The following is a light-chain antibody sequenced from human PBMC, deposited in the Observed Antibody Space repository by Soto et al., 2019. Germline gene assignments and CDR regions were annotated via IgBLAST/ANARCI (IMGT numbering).Light chain of an antibody. V-gene: IGKV3-20*01. CDR3: QQYDSGWT. Sequence: EIVLTQSPGTLSLSPGERATLSCRASQSISGTFLAWYQHKPGQAPRVLIYGASRRATGIPDRFSGSGSGTVFTLTISRLEPEYFALYYCQQYDSGWTFGQGTKVEMK. CDR2: GAS. J-gene: IGKJ1*01. CDR1: QSISGTF.